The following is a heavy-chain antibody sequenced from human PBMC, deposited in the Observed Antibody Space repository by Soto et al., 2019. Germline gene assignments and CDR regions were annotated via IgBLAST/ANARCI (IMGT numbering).Heavy chain of an antibody. V-gene: IGHV1-3*01. CDR3: ARKRSSSSSPNWFDP. CDR2: INAGNGNT. Sequence: GASVKVSCKATGYTFTRFATNWVRQAAGQRLEWMGWINAGNGNTKYSQKFQGRVTITRDTSASTAYMELSSLRSEDTAVYYCARKRSSSSSPNWFDPWGQGTLVTVSS. CDR1: GYTFTRFA. D-gene: IGHD6-6*01. J-gene: IGHJ5*02.